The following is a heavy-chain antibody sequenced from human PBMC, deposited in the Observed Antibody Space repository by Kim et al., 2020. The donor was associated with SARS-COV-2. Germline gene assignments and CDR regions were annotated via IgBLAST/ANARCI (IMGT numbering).Heavy chain of an antibody. D-gene: IGHD1-26*01. V-gene: IGHV3-21*06. Sequence: ADSMKGRFTISRDNARNSVFLNMDSLRAEDTAVYYCTRVSSSGNSRGAFDIWGRGTMVTVSS. J-gene: IGHJ3*02. CDR3: TRVSSSGNSRGAFDI.